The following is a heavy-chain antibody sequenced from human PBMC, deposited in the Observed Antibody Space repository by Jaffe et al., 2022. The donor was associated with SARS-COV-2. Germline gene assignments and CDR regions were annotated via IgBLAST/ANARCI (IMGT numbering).Heavy chain of an antibody. D-gene: IGHD2-2*02. CDR3: VRDQDGFCSSTNCYMEFDH. Sequence: EVQLVESGGGLVKPGGSLRLSCAASGFTFRSYSMHWVRQAPGKGLEWVSFISASGNDMYYADSVKGRFTISRDNAKNSLSLQMNSLRAEDTAVYYCVRDQDGFCSSTNCYMEFDHWGQGTLVTVSS. CDR2: ISASGNDM. V-gene: IGHV3-21*02. J-gene: IGHJ4*02. CDR1: GFTFRSYS.